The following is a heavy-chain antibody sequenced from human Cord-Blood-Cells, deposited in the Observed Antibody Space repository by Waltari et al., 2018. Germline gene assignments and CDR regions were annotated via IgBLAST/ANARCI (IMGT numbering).Heavy chain of an antibody. CDR3: ARHYPYCSSTSCYAFDI. CDR1: GGSFSGYY. V-gene: IGHV4-34*01. Sequence: QVQLQQWGAGLLKPSETLSLTCAVYGGSFSGYYWSWIRQPPGKGLEWIGEINHSRRRNNNPAFKGVVTISVDTSKNQFSLKLRSVTAADTAVYYCARHYPYCSSTSCYAFDIWGQGTMVTVSS. J-gene: IGHJ3*02. D-gene: IGHD2-2*01. CDR2: INHSRRR.